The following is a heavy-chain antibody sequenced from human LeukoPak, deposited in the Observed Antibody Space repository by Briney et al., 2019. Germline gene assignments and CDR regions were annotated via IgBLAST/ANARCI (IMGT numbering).Heavy chain of an antibody. CDR1: GFTFSSYA. CDR3: ARDPPFIIGTTFFDY. V-gene: IGHV3-23*01. D-gene: IGHD1-20*01. J-gene: IGHJ4*02. Sequence: GGSLRLSCAASGFTFSSYAMSWVRQAPGKGLEWVSVISGSGGSTSYADSVKGRFTISRDNSKNTLYLQMNSLRAEDTAVYYCARDPPFIIGTTFFDYWGQGTLVTVSS. CDR2: ISGSGGST.